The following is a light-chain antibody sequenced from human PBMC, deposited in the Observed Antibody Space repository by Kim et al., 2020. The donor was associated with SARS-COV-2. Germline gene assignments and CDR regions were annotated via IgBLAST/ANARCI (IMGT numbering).Light chain of an antibody. J-gene: IGKJ5*01. V-gene: IGKV3-15*01. CDR2: GSS. CDR3: QQYKNWPPIT. Sequence: SPVERATHSCRASQSVSSDLAWYQQKPGQAPRLLIYGSSTRATGIPAMFSGSGSGTEFTLTISSLQSEDFAVYYCQQYKNWPPITFGQGTRLEIK. CDR1: QSVSSD.